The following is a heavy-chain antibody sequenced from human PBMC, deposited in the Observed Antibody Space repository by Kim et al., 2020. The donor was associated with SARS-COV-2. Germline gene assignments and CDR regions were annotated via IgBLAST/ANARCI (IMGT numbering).Heavy chain of an antibody. V-gene: IGHV4-31*03. CDR2: IYYSGST. CDR1: GGSISSGGYY. D-gene: IGHD3-22*01. CDR3: ARDLKGRGHSNLYWFDP. Sequence: SETLSLTCTVSGGSISSGGYYWSWIRQHPGKGLEWIGYIYYSGSTYYNPSLKSRVTISVDTSKNQFSLKLSSVTAADTAVYYCARDLKGRGHSNLYWFDPWGQGTLVTVSS. J-gene: IGHJ5*02.